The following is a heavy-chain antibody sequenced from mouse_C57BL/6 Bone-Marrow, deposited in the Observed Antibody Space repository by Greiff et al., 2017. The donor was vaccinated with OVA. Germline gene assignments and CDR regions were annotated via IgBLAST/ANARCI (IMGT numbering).Heavy chain of an antibody. D-gene: IGHD2-10*01. J-gene: IGHJ3*01. CDR1: GFTFSSYA. CDR2: ISDGGSYT. Sequence: EVHLVESGGGLVKPGGSLKLSCAASGFTFSSYAMSWVRQTPEKRLEWVATISDGGSYTYYPDNVKGRFTISRDNAKNNLYLQMSHLKSEDTAMYYCARGLLWSWFAYWGQGTLVTVSA. V-gene: IGHV5-4*01. CDR3: ARGLLWSWFAY.